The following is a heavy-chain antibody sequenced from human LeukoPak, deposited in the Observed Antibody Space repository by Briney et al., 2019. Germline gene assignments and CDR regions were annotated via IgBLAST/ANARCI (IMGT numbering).Heavy chain of an antibody. J-gene: IGHJ4*02. Sequence: SVKVSCKASGGTFISYAISWVRQAPGQGLEWMGRIIPILGIANYAQKFQGRVTITADKSTSTAYMELSRLRSEDTAVYYCARVVGATAGVDYWGQGTLVTVSS. D-gene: IGHD1-26*01. CDR3: ARVVGATAGVDY. CDR1: GGTFISYA. V-gene: IGHV1-69*04. CDR2: IIPILGIA.